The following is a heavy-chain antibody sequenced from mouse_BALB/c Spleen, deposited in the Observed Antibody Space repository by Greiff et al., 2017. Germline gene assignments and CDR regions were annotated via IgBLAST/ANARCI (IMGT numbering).Heavy chain of an antibody. CDR1: GFNIKDTY. J-gene: IGHJ3*01. D-gene: IGHD2-10*01. V-gene: IGHV14-3*02. CDR3: ARSYYGNYGAY. CDR2: IDPANGNT. Sequence: VQLQQSGAELVKPGASVKLSCTASGFNIKDTYMHWVKQRPEQGLEWIGRIDPANGNTKYDPTFQGKATITADTSSNTAYLQLSSLTSEDTAVYYCARSYYGNYGAYWGQGTLVTVSA.